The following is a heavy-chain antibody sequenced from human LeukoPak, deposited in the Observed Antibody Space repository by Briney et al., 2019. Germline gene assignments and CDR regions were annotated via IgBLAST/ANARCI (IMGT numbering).Heavy chain of an antibody. D-gene: IGHD2-8*01. CDR3: ATNRYFDY. CDR2: IKQDGSDK. V-gene: IGHV3-7*01. J-gene: IGHJ4*02. Sequence: GGSLRLSCAASGFTFSTYWMSWVRQAPGKGLEWVANIKQDGSDKYYVSSVKGRFTISRDNAKNSLYLQMNSLRAEDTAVYYCATNRYFDYWGQRTLVTVSS. CDR1: GFTFSTYW.